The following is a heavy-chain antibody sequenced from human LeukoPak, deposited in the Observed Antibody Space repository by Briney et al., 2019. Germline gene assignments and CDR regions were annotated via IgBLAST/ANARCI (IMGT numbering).Heavy chain of an antibody. Sequence: SETLSLTCTVSGGSITNYYWSWVQQPPGQGLEWIAYIYHTGSTNYNPSLKSRVTISIDTSKNQFSLNLSSVTAADTAIYYCARGPTRYYFDYWGQGTLVTVSS. V-gene: IGHV4-59*01. CDR1: GGSITNYY. CDR2: IYHTGST. J-gene: IGHJ4*02. CDR3: ARGPTRYYFDY.